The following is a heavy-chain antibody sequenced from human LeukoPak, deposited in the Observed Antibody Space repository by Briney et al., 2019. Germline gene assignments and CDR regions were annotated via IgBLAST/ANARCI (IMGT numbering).Heavy chain of an antibody. CDR1: GFFFDDYG. Sequence: GGSLRLSCAASGFFFDDYGMSWVRQAPGKGLEWVSRINSNGDNTHYADSVKGRFTISRDNAKNSLYLQMNSLMAEDTALYYCARGPNPAAQEQPRYSYYYYIDVWGKGTTVTISS. CDR3: ARGPNPAAQEQPRYSYYYYIDV. D-gene: IGHD1/OR15-1a*01. CDR2: INSNGDNT. J-gene: IGHJ6*03. V-gene: IGHV3-20*04.